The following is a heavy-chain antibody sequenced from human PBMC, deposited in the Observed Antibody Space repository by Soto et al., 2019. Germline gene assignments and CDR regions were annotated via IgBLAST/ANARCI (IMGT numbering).Heavy chain of an antibody. CDR2: ISSSSSTT. J-gene: IGHJ1*01. CDR3: ARDRVESGYPEYFQH. V-gene: IGHV3-48*01. D-gene: IGHD3-22*01. CDR1: GFTFSSYS. Sequence: ETLSLSCAASGFTFSSYSMNWVRQAPGKGLEWVSYISSSSSTTYYADSVKGRFTISRDNSKNTLYLQMNSLRAEDTAVYYCARDRVESGYPEYFQHWGQGTLVTVSS.